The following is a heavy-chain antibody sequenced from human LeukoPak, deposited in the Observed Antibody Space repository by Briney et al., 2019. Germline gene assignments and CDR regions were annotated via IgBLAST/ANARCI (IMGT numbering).Heavy chain of an antibody. V-gene: IGHV4-59*12. D-gene: IGHD2-15*01. Sequence: SETLSLTCTVSGGSISSYYWSWIRQPPGKGLEWIGYIYYSGSTNYNPSLKSRVTISVDTSKNQFSLKLSSVTAADTAVYYCARDSDDENRCSRLAFDIWGQGTMVTVSS. CDR2: IYYSGST. CDR1: GGSISSYY. J-gene: IGHJ3*02. CDR3: ARDSDDENRCSRLAFDI.